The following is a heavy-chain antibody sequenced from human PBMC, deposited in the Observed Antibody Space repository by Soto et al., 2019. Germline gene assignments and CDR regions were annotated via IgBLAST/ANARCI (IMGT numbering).Heavy chain of an antibody. CDR2: IYYSGGT. D-gene: IGHD1-26*01. J-gene: IGHJ6*02. V-gene: IGHV4-61*01. CDR3: AREGAEVGATHYYYGMDV. Sequence: PSETLSLTCTVSGGSVSSGSYYWSWIRQPPGKGLEWIGYIYYSGGTNYNPSLKSRVTISVDTSKNQFSLKLSSVTAADTAVYYCAREGAEVGATHYYYGMDVWGQGTTVTVSS. CDR1: GGSVSSGSYY.